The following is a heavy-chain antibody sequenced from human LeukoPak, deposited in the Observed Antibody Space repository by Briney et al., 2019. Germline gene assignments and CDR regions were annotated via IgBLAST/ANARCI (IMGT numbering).Heavy chain of an antibody. D-gene: IGHD3-10*01. V-gene: IGHV3-23*01. CDR1: GFTFSSYD. CDR2: IRPSGDNT. J-gene: IGHJ4*02. Sequence: GGSLRLSCAASGFTFSSYDMTWVRQAPGRGLEWDSSIRPSGDNTYYGDSVKGRFTDSRDNIKNTVDLLMHSLRPEDTAMYYCAKDWSMFRTLYYFDYWGQGTLVTVSS. CDR3: AKDWSMFRTLYYFDY.